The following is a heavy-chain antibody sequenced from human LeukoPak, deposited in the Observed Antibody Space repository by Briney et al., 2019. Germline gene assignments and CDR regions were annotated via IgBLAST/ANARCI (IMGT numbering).Heavy chain of an antibody. CDR2: IYHSGST. J-gene: IGHJ6*03. CDR3: AREPTVPAAIFGGGYYYYYMDV. V-gene: IGHV4-30-2*01. D-gene: IGHD2-2*02. CDR1: GGSISSGGYS. Sequence: SETLSLTCAVSGGSISSGGYSWSWIRQPPGKGLEWIGYIYHSGSTYYNPSLKSRVTISVDRSKNQFSLKLSSVTAADTAVYYCAREPTVPAAIFGGGYYYYYMDVWGKGTTVTVSS.